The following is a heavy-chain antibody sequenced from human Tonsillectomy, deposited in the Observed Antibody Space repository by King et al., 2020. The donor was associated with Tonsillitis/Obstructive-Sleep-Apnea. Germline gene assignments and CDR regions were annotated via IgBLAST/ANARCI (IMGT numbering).Heavy chain of an antibody. Sequence: QLQESGPGLVKPSETLSLTCTVSGGPISSNSYYWGWIRQPPGKGLEWIGSIYYTGRTSYNTSLKSRVTISVDTSKSQVSLRLSSVTAADTAVYYCARGTPAAGTDWFDPWGQGTLVTVSS. J-gene: IGHJ5*02. CDR3: ARGTPAAGTDWFDP. CDR2: IYYTGRT. CDR1: GGPISSNSYY. D-gene: IGHD6-13*01. V-gene: IGHV4-39*01.